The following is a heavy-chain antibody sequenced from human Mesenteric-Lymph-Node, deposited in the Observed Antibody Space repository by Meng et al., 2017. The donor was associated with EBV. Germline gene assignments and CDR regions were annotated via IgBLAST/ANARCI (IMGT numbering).Heavy chain of an antibody. CDR2: MGPSSGTT. Sequence: QVQLVQSGAEMTKPGDSGKVSCKASGYSFSSHEINWVRQAPGQGLEWMGWMGPSSGTTVYAQKFQGRLSMTRNISISTAYMELSSLRSEDTAVYYCAREASSHPYFDYWGQGTLVTVSS. D-gene: IGHD3-10*01. CDR3: AREASSHPYFDY. CDR1: GYSFSSHE. V-gene: IGHV1-8*01. J-gene: IGHJ4*02.